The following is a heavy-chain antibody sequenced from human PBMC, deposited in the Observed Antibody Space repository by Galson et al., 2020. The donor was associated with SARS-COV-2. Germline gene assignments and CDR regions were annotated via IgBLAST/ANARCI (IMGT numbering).Heavy chain of an antibody. CDR1: GFIFDDYA. V-gene: IGHV3-43*01. J-gene: IGHJ4*02. D-gene: IGHD2-2*01. CDR3: ARTPFCSSPSCDYFLDS. CDR2: ISWDGNDT. Sequence: GGSLRLYCAASGFIFDDYAMQWVRQGPGKGLEWVSLISWDGNDTYYSDSVKGRFTISRDNNKNSLFLQMSSLTTEDTAVYYCARTPFCSSPSCDYFLDSWGQGTLVTVSS.